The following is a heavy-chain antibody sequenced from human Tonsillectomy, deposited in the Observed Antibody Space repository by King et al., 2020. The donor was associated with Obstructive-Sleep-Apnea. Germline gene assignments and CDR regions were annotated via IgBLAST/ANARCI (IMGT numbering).Heavy chain of an antibody. Sequence: VQLVESGAEVKKPGASVKVSCKASGYTFTGYYLYWVRQAPGQGLEWMGYINPYSGVTNYAQKFQGRVTMTRDTSISTAYMELTRLRSDDTAVYYCARGDDIPHWGQGTLVTVSS. V-gene: IGHV1-2*02. CDR1: GYTFTGYY. J-gene: IGHJ4*02. CDR2: INPYSGVT. CDR3: ARGDDIPH. D-gene: IGHD3-9*01.